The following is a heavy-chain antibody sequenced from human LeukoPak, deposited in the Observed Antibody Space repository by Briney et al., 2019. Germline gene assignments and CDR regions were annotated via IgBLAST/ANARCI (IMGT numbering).Heavy chain of an antibody. D-gene: IGHD3-3*01. CDR2: INPSGGST. Sequence: ASVKLSCKASGDTFSSYYMHWVRQAPGQGLEWMGIINPSGGSTTYAQKFQGRVTMTRDTSTSTVYMELSSLRSEDTAVYYCARGGVLRFLEHLDYWGQGTLVTVSS. CDR3: ARGGVLRFLEHLDY. CDR1: GDTFSSYY. J-gene: IGHJ4*02. V-gene: IGHV1-46*01.